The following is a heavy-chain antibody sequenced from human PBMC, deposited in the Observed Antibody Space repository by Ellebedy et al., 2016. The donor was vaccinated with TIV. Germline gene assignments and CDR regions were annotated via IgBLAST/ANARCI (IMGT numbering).Heavy chain of an antibody. V-gene: IGHV3-7*01. J-gene: IGHJ4*02. Sequence: GESLKISXAASGFIFSSYAMNWVRQAPGKGLEWVANINPDGSGKYYVDSVKGRFTISRDNATNSLNLQMNSLRAEDTAVYYCAVTVSTWECWGQGTLVTVSS. CDR2: INPDGSGK. D-gene: IGHD4-17*01. CDR1: GFIFSSYA. CDR3: AVTVSTWEC.